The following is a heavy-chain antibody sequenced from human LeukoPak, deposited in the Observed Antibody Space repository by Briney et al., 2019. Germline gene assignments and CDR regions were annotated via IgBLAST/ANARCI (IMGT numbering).Heavy chain of an antibody. CDR2: ISGSGGDT. CDR1: GFTFSSHA. V-gene: IGHV3-23*01. J-gene: IGHJ4*02. Sequence: QPGGSLRLSCAASGFTFSSHAVYWVRQAPGKGLEWVFGISGSGGDTYYADSVKGRFPISRDNSKNMVFLQMNSLSTEDTAVYYCAKTTTGYSSGRYPGWPVDYWGQGTLVTVSS. D-gene: IGHD6-19*01. CDR3: AKTTTGYSSGRYPGWPVDY.